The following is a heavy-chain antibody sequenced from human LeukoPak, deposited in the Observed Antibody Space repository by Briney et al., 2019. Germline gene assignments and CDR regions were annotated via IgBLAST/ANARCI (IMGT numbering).Heavy chain of an antibody. Sequence: PGRSLRLSCAASGFTFSSYGMHWVRQAPGKGLEWVAVISYDGSNKYYADSVKGRFTISRDNSKNTLYLQMNSLRAEDTAVYYCAKDLDGSGSYKHYYGMDVWGKGTTVTVSS. J-gene: IGHJ6*04. V-gene: IGHV3-30*18. CDR2: ISYDGSNK. CDR1: GFTFSSYG. CDR3: AKDLDGSGSYKHYYGMDV. D-gene: IGHD3-10*01.